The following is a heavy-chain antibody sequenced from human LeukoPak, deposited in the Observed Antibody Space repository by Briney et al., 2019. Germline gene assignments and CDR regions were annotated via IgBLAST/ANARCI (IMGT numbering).Heavy chain of an antibody. CDR3: AREDQSETRSYFDY. J-gene: IGHJ4*02. CDR1: EYTFTSCY. CDR2: INPSGGST. Sequence: GASVKVSCKASEYTFTSCYMHWARQAPGQGLEWMGIINPSGGSTSYAQKFQGRVTMTRDTSTTTVYMELSSLRSEDTAVYYCAREDQSETRSYFDYWGQGSLITVSA. V-gene: IGHV1-46*01.